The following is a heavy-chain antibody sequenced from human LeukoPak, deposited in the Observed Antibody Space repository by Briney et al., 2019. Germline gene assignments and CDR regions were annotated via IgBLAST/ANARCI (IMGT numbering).Heavy chain of an antibody. J-gene: IGHJ6*03. D-gene: IGHD2-15*01. Sequence: GGSLRLSCAASGFTVSSNYMSWVRQAPGKGLEWVSVIYSGGSTYYADSVKGRFTISRDNSKNTLYLQMNSLRAEDTAVYYCARGPPAYCSGGSCYPYYYYMDVWGKGTTVTVS. CDR2: IYSGGST. V-gene: IGHV3-53*01. CDR1: GFTVSSNY. CDR3: ARGPPAYCSGGSCYPYYYYMDV.